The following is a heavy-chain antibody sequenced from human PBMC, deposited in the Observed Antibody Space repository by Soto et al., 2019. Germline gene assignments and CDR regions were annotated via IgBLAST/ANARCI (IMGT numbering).Heavy chain of an antibody. CDR3: AKDPHLRGGQLWLLPYFDC. Sequence: GGSLRLSCAASGFIFSNYAMHWVRQAPGKGLEWMAVISYGGGSQYYAESVKGRFSISRDNSKNMVFLELNNLGPEDTAMYYCAKDPHLRGGQLWLLPYFDCWGQGTPVTVSS. D-gene: IGHD5-18*01. V-gene: IGHV3-30*18. CDR1: GFIFSNYA. CDR2: ISYGGGSQ. J-gene: IGHJ4*02.